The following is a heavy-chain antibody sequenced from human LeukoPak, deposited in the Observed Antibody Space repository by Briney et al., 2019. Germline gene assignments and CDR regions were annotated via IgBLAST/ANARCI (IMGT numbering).Heavy chain of an antibody. CDR2: TNPTGGTT. CDR1: GDTFTSYY. V-gene: IGHV1-46*01. Sequence: APVTVSCKASGDTFTSYYMHWVRQAPGQGLEWMGITNPTGGTTRYAQKLQGRVTMTRDTSTSTVYMELSSLRSEDTAVYYCARDHYVDTPMAHGMDVWGQGTTVTVSS. J-gene: IGHJ6*02. CDR3: ARDHYVDTPMAHGMDV. D-gene: IGHD5-18*01.